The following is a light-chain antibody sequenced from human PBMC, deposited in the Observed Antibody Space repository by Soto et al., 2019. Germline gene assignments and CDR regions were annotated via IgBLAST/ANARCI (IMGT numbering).Light chain of an antibody. Sequence: DIQMTQSPSTLSGSVGDRVTITCRASQTISSWLAWYQQKPGKAPKLLISKASTLKSGVPSRFSGSGSGTEFTLTISSLQPDDFATYYCQHYNSYSEAVGQGTKVELK. V-gene: IGKV1-5*03. CDR3: QHYNSYSEA. J-gene: IGKJ1*01. CDR2: KAS. CDR1: QTISSW.